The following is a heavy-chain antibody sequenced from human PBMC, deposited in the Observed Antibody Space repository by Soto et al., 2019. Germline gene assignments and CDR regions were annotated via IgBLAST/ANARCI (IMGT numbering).Heavy chain of an antibody. D-gene: IGHD2-2*01. J-gene: IGHJ5*02. CDR3: GRDLTSNANCIDP. V-gene: IGHV4-30-4*01. CDR2: IYYTGKT. Sequence: SETLSLTCSVSGDYIHVGGYYWTWIRQRPGKGLEWMGYIYYTGKTYYNPSLESRLTMSVDRSKNQFSLRLTSVTATDTAVYFCGRDLTSNANCIDPWGQGTLVTVSS. CDR1: GDYIHVGGYY.